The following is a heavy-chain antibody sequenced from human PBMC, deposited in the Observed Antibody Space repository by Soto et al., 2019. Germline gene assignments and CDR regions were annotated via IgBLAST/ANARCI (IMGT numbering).Heavy chain of an antibody. CDR1: GGSISSYY. CDR2: IYYSGST. CDR3: ARAHNYYDSSGSIPPHFDY. V-gene: IGHV4-59*01. D-gene: IGHD3-22*01. J-gene: IGHJ4*02. Sequence: SETLSLTCTVSGGSISSYYWSWIRQPPGKGLEWIGYIYYSGSTNYNPSLKSRVTISVDTSKNQFSLKLSSVTAADTAVYYCARAHNYYDSSGSIPPHFDYWGQGTLVTVSS.